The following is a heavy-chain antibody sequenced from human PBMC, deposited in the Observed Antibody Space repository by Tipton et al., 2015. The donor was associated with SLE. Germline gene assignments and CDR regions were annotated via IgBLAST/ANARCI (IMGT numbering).Heavy chain of an antibody. CDR2: IYYSGTT. J-gene: IGHJ6*03. Sequence: TLSLTCTVSGGSISSGGYYWSWIRQHPGKGLEWIGFIYYSGTTHYNPSLKSRLIISVDTSMNQFSLKLRSVTAADTAIYYCARDWASVGYHYFMDVWGKGTTVTVSS. D-gene: IGHD3-10*01. CDR1: GGSISSGGYY. CDR3: ARDWASVGYHYFMDV. V-gene: IGHV4-31*03.